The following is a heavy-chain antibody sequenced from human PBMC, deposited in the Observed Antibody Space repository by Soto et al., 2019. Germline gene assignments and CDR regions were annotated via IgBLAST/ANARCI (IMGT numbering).Heavy chain of an antibody. Sequence: LRLSCAASGFIVSSNYMSLVRQAPGKGLEWVSVIYSGGSTYYADSVKGRFTISRDNSKNTLYLQMNSLRAEDTAVYHCARARTSSYFWNCDFRWYFGYWGRGTLVIVSA. D-gene: IGHD3-3*01. CDR2: IYSGGST. J-gene: IGHJ4*02. CDR3: ARARTSSYFWNCDFRWYFGY. CDR1: GFIVSSNY. V-gene: IGHV3-66*01.